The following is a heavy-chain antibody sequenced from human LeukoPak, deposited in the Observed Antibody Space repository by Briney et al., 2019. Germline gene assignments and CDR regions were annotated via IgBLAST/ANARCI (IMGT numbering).Heavy chain of an antibody. CDR3: ARDRVEMVPRDAFDI. CDR2: ISPNNGNT. J-gene: IGHJ3*02. CDR1: GYTFTSYG. Sequence: ASVKVSCKASGYTFTSYGISWVRQAPGQGLEWVGWISPNNGNTNYAQNLQGRVTMTTDTSTTTAYMELRSLRSDDTAVYYCARDRVEMVPRDAFDIWGQGTMVTVSP. V-gene: IGHV1-18*01. D-gene: IGHD5-24*01.